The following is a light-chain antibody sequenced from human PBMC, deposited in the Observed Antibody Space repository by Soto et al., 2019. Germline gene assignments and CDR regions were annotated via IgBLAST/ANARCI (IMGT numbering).Light chain of an antibody. V-gene: IGKV1-9*01. J-gene: IGKJ3*01. CDR2: GTS. Sequence: IPLTQSPSSLSASVGDRVTITCRASQGFSSYVAWYQQKPGRAPKLLIYGTSTLQSGVPSRFSGSGSGTDFTLTISSLQPEDFATYFCQHLYSYPLTFGPGTKVDIK. CDR3: QHLYSYPLT. CDR1: QGFSSY.